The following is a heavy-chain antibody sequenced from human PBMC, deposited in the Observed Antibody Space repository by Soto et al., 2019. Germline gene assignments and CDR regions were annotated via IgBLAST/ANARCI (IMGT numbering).Heavy chain of an antibody. CDR1: GGSISSGGYY. J-gene: IGHJ6*03. Sequence: SETLSLTCTVSGGSISSGGYYWSWIRQQPGKGLEWIGHIYYTGSTYYDPSLKSRITISVDTSKNQFSLKLNSVTAADTALYYCARGLCSGGSCYPYYYYYMDVWGKGTTVTVSS. CDR3: ARGLCSGGSCYPYYYYYMDV. V-gene: IGHV4-31*03. D-gene: IGHD2-15*01. CDR2: IYYTGST.